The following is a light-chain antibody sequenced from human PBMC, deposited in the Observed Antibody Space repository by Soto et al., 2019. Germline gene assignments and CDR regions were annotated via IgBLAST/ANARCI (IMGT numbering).Light chain of an antibody. V-gene: IGKV3-15*01. CDR1: RSVDTD. Sequence: EILMTQSPATLSVSPGDSATLSCRASRSVDTDLAWYQQKPGQAPRLLVFATSARATGVPDRFRGSRSGTDFTLTISRLESEDFAVYYCHQYGISPRTFGQGTKVDIK. CDR3: HQYGISPRT. CDR2: ATS. J-gene: IGKJ1*01.